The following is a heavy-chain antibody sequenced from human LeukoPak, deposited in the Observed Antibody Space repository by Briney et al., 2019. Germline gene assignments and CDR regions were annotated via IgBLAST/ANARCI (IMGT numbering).Heavy chain of an antibody. J-gene: IGHJ4*02. CDR1: GFTFDDYG. CDR2: ISGSGGST. CDR3: AKSSGRSGYYFDY. D-gene: IGHD3-3*01. V-gene: IGHV3-23*01. Sequence: PGGSLRLSCAASGFTFDDYGMSWVRQAPGKGLEWVSAISGSGGSTYYADSVKGRFTISRDNSKNTLYLQMNSLRAEDTAAYYCAKSSGRSGYYFDYWGQGTLVTVSS.